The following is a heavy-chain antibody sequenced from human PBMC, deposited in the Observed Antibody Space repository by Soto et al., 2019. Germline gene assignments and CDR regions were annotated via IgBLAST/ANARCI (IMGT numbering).Heavy chain of an antibody. J-gene: IGHJ6*02. V-gene: IGHV3-21*01. CDR2: ISVSSSYI. D-gene: IGHD1-1*01. CDR1: RSAFSSYS. Sequence: GGSLRLSCVASRSAFSSYSISWVRQAPGKGLEWVSSISVSSSYIYYAASVKGRFTISGDNNATSVYLQMKNLRADDTAVYHCAKIQRTGPRWGMDVWGQGTTVTVSS. CDR3: AKIQRTGPRWGMDV.